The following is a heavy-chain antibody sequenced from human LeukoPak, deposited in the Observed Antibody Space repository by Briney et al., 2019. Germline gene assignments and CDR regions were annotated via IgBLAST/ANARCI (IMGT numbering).Heavy chain of an antibody. CDR2: IYYSGST. Sequence: SETLSLTCAVYGGSFSGYYWSWIRQPPGKGLEWIGSIYYSGSTYYNASLKSRVTMSVDTSKNQFSLKLSSVTAADTAVYYCACSPELLGYYYYMDVWGKGTTVTISS. CDR3: ACSPELLGYYYYMDV. D-gene: IGHD1-26*01. V-gene: IGHV4-34*01. J-gene: IGHJ6*03. CDR1: GGSFSGYY.